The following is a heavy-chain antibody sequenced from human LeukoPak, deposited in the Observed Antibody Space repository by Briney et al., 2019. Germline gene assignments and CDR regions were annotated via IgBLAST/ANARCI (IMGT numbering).Heavy chain of an antibody. CDR3: ARIVGAFGGGPDNWFDP. J-gene: IGHJ5*02. D-gene: IGHD1-26*01. CDR2: ISAYNGNT. V-gene: IGHV1-18*04. Sequence: ASVKVSCKASGYTFTSYYMHWVRQAPGQGLEWMGWISAYNGNTNYARKLQGRVTMTTDTSTSTAYMELRSLRSDDTAVYYCARIVGAFGGGPDNWFDPWGQGTLVTVSS. CDR1: GYTFTSYY.